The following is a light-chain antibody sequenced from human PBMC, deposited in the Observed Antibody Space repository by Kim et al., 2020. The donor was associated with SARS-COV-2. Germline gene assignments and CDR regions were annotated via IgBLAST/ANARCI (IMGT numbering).Light chain of an antibody. V-gene: IGKV5-2*01. J-gene: IGKJ1*01. CDR2: EAT. CDR1: RDIDDD. CDR3: LQHDDFPLT. Sequence: ATPGDKVNISCKVSRDIDDDLNWYQQKPGEPTILIIREATTLAPGISPRFSGSGYGTNFALTINNLESEDAAYYFCLQHDDFPLTFGQGTKVDIK.